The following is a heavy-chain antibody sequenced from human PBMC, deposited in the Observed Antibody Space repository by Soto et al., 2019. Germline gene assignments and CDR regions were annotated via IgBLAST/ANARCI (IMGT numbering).Heavy chain of an antibody. CDR1: GFTFSSYA. CDR3: ARDGGGWQLVNWFDP. CDR2: ISYDGSNK. Sequence: PGGSLRLSCAASGFTFSSYAMHWVRQAPGKGLEWVAVISYDGSNKYYADSVKGRFTISRDNSKNTLYLQMNSLRAEDTAVYYCARDGGGWQLVNWFDPWRQRNLFTVS. J-gene: IGHJ5*02. V-gene: IGHV3-30-3*01. D-gene: IGHD6-6*01.